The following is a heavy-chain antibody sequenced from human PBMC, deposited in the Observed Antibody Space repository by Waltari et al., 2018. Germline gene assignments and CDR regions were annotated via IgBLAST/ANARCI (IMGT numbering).Heavy chain of an antibody. D-gene: IGHD2-8*01. J-gene: IGHJ3*02. V-gene: IGHV4-4*07. CDR3: VRVGHRPGCTSGVCLSAHAFDI. Sequence: VQLQESGPGLVKPSETLSLICAVSGGSINNCSLSWNPQHAGKGRDWIGRIYTDGSTDYNPSLRSRVTMSVDPSKNQFSLKPSSVTAADTALYYCVRVGHRPGCTSGVCLSAHAFDIWGQGTMVTVSS. CDR1: GGSINNCS. CDR2: IYTDGST.